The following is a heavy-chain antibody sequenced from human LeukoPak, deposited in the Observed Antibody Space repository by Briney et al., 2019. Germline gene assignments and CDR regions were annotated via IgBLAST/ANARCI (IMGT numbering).Heavy chain of an antibody. CDR1: GYTFTGYY. J-gene: IGHJ4*02. D-gene: IGHD6-6*01. V-gene: IGHV7-4-1*02. Sequence: GASVKVSCKASGYTFTGYYMHWVRQAPGQGLEWMGWINTNTGNPTYAQGFTGRFVFSLDTSVSTAYLQISSLKAEDTAGYYCARELDQLGRDYWGQGTLVTVSS. CDR3: ARELDQLGRDY. CDR2: INTNTGNP.